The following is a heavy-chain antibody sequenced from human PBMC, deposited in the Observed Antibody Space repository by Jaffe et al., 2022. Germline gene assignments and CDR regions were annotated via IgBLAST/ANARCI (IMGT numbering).Heavy chain of an antibody. D-gene: IGHD2-15*01. V-gene: IGHV3-9*01. Sequence: EVQLVESGGGLVQPGRSLRLSCAASGFTFDDYAMHWVRQAPGKGLEWVSGISWNSGSIGYADSVKGRFTISRDNAKNSLYLQMNSLRAEDTALYYCARSGGSCYTMWWGDCANEYFQHWGQGTLVTVSS. CDR1: GFTFDDYA. CDR3: ARSGGSCYTMWWGDCANEYFQH. J-gene: IGHJ1*01. CDR2: ISWNSGSI.